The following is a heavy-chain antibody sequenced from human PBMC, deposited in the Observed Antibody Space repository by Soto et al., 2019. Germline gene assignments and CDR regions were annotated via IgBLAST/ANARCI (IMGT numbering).Heavy chain of an antibody. D-gene: IGHD3-10*01. CDR2: IYYSGST. J-gene: IGHJ6*02. V-gene: IGHV4-31*03. CDR1: GGSISSGGYY. Sequence: PSETLSLTCTVSGGSISSGGYYWSWIRQHPGKGLEWIGYIYYSGSTYYNPSLKSRVTISVDTSKNQFSLKLSSVTAADTAVYYYARAARGSPSWFGELRNGLYYYYSMDVWGQGTTVTVSS. CDR3: ARAARGSPSWFGELRNGLYYYYSMDV.